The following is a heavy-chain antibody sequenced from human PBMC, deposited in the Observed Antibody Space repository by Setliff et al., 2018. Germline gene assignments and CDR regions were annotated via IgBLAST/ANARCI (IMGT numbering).Heavy chain of an antibody. CDR3: TRPAISCSGKSCYSQSDY. J-gene: IGHJ4*02. D-gene: IGHD2-21*01. Sequence: ASVKVSCKASGYSFTNYAISWMRQAPGQRLQWMGWINTNTGNPTYAQGFTGQLAFSLDTSVNTAYLQINSLKAEDTAVYYCTRPAISCSGKSCYSQSDYWGQGTLVTVSS. CDR1: GYSFTNYA. CDR2: INTNTGNP. V-gene: IGHV7-4-1*02.